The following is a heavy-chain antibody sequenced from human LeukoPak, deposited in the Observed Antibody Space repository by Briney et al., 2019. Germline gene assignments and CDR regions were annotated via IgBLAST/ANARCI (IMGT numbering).Heavy chain of an antibody. J-gene: IGHJ3*02. CDR2: ANSDGSST. Sequence: GGSLRLSCAASGFTFSSYWMHWVRQVPGKWLVWVSRANSDGSSTSYADSVKGRFTISRDNAKNTLYVQMNSLRAEDTAVYYCSTGSGHAFDIWGRGTMVTVSS. CDR3: STGSGHAFDI. D-gene: IGHD3-10*01. V-gene: IGHV3-74*01. CDR1: GFTFSSYW.